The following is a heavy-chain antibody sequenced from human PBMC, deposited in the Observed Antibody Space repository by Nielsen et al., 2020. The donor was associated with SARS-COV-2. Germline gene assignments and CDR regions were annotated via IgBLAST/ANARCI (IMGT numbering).Heavy chain of an antibody. V-gene: IGHV3-33*08. CDR2: IWYDGSNK. Sequence: GESLKISCAASGFTFSSYGMHWVRQAPGKGLEWVAVIWYDGSNKYYADSVKGRFTISRDNSKNTLYLQMNSLRAEDTAVYYCARDGTVPVAGNYYGMDVWGQGTTVTVSS. CDR1: GFTFSSYG. D-gene: IGHD6-19*01. CDR3: ARDGTVPVAGNYYGMDV. J-gene: IGHJ6*02.